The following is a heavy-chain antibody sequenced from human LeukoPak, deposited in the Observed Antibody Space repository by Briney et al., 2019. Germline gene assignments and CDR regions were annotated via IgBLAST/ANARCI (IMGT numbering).Heavy chain of an antibody. CDR3: ARARYFVDY. V-gene: IGHV4-31*03. CDR1: GGSISSGGYS. CDR2: IYYSGST. D-gene: IGHD1-1*01. J-gene: IGHJ4*02. Sequence: PSQTQSLTCTVSGGSISSGGYSWSWIRQHPGKGLEWIGYIYYSGSTYYNPSLKSRVTISVDTSKNQFSLKLSSVTAADTAVYYCARARYFVDYWGQGTLVTVPS.